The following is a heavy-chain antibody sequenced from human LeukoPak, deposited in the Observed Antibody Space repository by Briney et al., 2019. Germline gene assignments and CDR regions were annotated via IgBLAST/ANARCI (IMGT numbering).Heavy chain of an antibody. CDR2: ISSSGSTI. D-gene: IGHD4-23*01. J-gene: IGHJ4*02. Sequence: GGSLRLSCAASGFTVSSNYMSWVRQAPGKGLEWVSYISSSGSTIYYADSVKGRFTISRDNAKNSLYLQMNSLRAEDTAVYYCAGTYYGGNYWGQGTLVTVSS. CDR1: GFTVSSNY. CDR3: AGTYYGGNY. V-gene: IGHV3-11*01.